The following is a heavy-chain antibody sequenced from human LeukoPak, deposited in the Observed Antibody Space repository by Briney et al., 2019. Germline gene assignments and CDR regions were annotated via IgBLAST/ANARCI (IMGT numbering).Heavy chain of an antibody. CDR2: INGDGSIE. J-gene: IGHJ4*02. CDR3: ARDPIVGDTGGGDY. CDR1: GFTFSSYW. D-gene: IGHD1-26*01. Sequence: GGSLRLSCAASGFTFSSYWMTWVRQAPGKGLEWVSNINGDGSIENYVDSVRGRFTIFRDNAKDSLYLQMNSLRVEDTAVYCCARDPIVGDTGGGDYWGQGTLVTVSS. V-gene: IGHV3-7*01.